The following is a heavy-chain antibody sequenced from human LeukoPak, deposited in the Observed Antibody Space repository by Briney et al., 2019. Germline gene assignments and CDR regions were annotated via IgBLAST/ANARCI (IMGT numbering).Heavy chain of an antibody. CDR1: GLTFYRCW. CDR2: INPDGRDT. V-gene: IGHV3-7*01. D-gene: IGHD2-21*02. CDR3: TSWGDTTAEYFQR. Sequence: GGSLRLSCVVSGLTFYRCWMNWVRQAPGKGPEWVAHINPDGRDTYYVDSVKGRFTISRDNAQNSMYLQMNSLRVEDTAVYYCTSWGDTTAEYFQRWGQGTLVTVSS. J-gene: IGHJ1*01.